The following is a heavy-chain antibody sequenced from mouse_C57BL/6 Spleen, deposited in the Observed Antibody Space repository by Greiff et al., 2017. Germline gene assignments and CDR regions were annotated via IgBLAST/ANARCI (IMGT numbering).Heavy chain of an antibody. CDR2: IYPGDGDT. Sequence: QVQLKESGAELVKPGASVKISCKASGYAFSSYWMNWVKQRPGKGLEWIGQIYPGDGDTNYNGKFKGKATLTADKSSSTAYMQLSSLTSEDSAVYFCARGGDYSNPDYWGQGTTLTVSS. J-gene: IGHJ2*01. CDR1: GYAFSSYW. D-gene: IGHD2-5*01. CDR3: ARGGDYSNPDY. V-gene: IGHV1-80*01.